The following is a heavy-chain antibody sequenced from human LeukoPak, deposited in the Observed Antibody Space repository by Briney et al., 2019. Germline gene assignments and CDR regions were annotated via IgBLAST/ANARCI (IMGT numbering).Heavy chain of an antibody. J-gene: IGHJ4*02. D-gene: IGHD3-3*01. CDR3: ARDGLRFLEWLLSGNFDY. Sequence: GGSLRLSCAASGFTFSSYSMNWVRQAPGKGLEWVSSIISSSSYIYYADSVKGRFTISRDNAKNSLYLQMNSLRAEDTAVYYCARDGLRFLEWLLSGNFDYWGQGTLVTVSS. V-gene: IGHV3-21*01. CDR1: GFTFSSYS. CDR2: IISSSSYI.